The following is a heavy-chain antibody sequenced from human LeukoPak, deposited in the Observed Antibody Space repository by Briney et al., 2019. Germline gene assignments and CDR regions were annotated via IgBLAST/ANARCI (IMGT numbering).Heavy chain of an antibody. D-gene: IGHD2-15*01. J-gene: IGHJ4*02. CDR3: ARGDGYAAVAY. CDR2: ISQSGTT. Sequence: SETLSLTCTVSGGSISSGVYYWSWIRLPPGKGLEWIGYISQSGTTYYNPSLKSRVTISVDRSKNQFSLKMSSVTAADTAVYYCARGDGYAAVAYWGQGTLVTVSS. CDR1: GGSISSGVYY. V-gene: IGHV4-30-2*01.